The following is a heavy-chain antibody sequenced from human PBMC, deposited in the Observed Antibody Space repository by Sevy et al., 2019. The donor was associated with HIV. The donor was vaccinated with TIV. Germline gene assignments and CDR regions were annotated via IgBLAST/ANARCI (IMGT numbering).Heavy chain of an antibody. CDR1: GYTFTTYD. D-gene: IGHD2-2*01. J-gene: IGHJ6*02. Sequence: ASVKVSCKASGYTFTTYDINWVRQATGQGLEWMGWMNPNSGNTGYAQEFQGRVTMTRNTSIETAYMELSSLRSEDTAVYYCARFLSTSYYYYHAMDVWGEGTTVTVS. CDR2: MNPNSGNT. CDR3: ARFLSTSYYYYHAMDV. V-gene: IGHV1-8*01.